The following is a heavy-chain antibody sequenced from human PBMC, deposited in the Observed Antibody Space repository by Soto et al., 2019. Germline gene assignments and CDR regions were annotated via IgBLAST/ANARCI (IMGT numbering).Heavy chain of an antibody. J-gene: IGHJ6*02. V-gene: IGHV1-69*13. CDR1: GGTFSSYA. CDR3: ARNKAVPAAVGYYYGMDV. CDR2: IIPIFGTA. D-gene: IGHD2-2*01. Sequence: GASVKVSCKASGGTFSSYAISWVRQAPGQGLEWMGGIIPIFGTANYAQKFQGRVTITADESTSTAYMELSSLRSEDTAVYYCARNKAVPAAVGYYYGMDVWGQGTTVTVSS.